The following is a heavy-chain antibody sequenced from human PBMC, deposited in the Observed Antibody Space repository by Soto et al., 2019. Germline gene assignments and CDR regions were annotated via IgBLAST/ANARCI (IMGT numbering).Heavy chain of an antibody. D-gene: IGHD2-21*01. CDR3: ARLGRRTVASHFDY. J-gene: IGHJ4*02. Sequence: QVQLQESGPGLVKPSETLSLTCTVSGGSISPYYWSWIRLPPGKGLEWIGYIYYSGSTNYNPSLRRRVTISVDTSKNQFSLRLSSVTAADTAVYYCARLGRRTVASHFDYWGQGTLITVSS. CDR1: GGSISPYY. CDR2: IYYSGST. V-gene: IGHV4-59*08.